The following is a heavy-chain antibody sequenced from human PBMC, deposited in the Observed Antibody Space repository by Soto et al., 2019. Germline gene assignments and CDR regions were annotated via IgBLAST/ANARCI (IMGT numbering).Heavy chain of an antibody. CDR2: IYPGDSDT. CDR1: GYTFTSHW. Sequence: GESLKISCKGSGYTFTSHWIGWVRQMPGKGLEWMGIIYPGDSDTRYSPSFQGQVTISADKSISTSYLQWSSLKASDTAMYYCARVNVAASGSLGYYFDYWGQGTLVTVSS. D-gene: IGHD6-13*01. CDR3: ARVNVAASGSLGYYFDY. V-gene: IGHV5-51*01. J-gene: IGHJ4*02.